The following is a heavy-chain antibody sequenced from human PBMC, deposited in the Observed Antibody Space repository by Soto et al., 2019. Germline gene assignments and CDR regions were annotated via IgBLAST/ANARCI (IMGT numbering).Heavy chain of an antibody. J-gene: IGHJ6*02. CDR3: ATNRGIYFPTLRTNYYYGMDV. V-gene: IGHV3-30*03. CDR2: ISYDGDRK. CDR1: GFTFNTYA. D-gene: IGHD3-16*01. Sequence: SLRLSCEASGFTFNTYAMHWVRQAPGKGLEWVSLISYDGDRKYYGDSVKGRFTVSRDNSKNTLYLQMNSLRAEDTAVYYCATNRGIYFPTLRTNYYYGMDVWGQGTTVTVSS.